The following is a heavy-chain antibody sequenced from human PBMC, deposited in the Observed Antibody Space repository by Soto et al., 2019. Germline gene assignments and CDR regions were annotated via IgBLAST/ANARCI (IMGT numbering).Heavy chain of an antibody. CDR2: INSDGSST. Sequence: LRLSCAASGFTFSTHWMHWVRQAPGKALVWVSRINSDGSSTSYADSEKGRFTTSRDNTKNTLHLQMNSHRAEDTAVCYCASYYGMEVWGQGTTVTVSS. V-gene: IGHV3-74*01. CDR1: GFTFSTHW. J-gene: IGHJ6*02. CDR3: ASYYGMEV.